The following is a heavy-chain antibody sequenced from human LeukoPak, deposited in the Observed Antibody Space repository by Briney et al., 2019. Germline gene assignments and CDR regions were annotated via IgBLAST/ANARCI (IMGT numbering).Heavy chain of an antibody. CDR2: ISGNGGGT. D-gene: IGHD3-10*01. CDR3: AKIGLESANFDS. J-gene: IGHJ4*02. V-gene: IGHV3-23*01. CDR1: GFTFSSYA. Sequence: GGSLRLSCAISGFTFSSYAMGWVRQAPGMGLEWVSSISGNGGGTYHVDSVKGRFTISRDNPKNTLYLQMNSLRIEDTAVYYCAKIGLESANFDSWGQGTLVTVSS.